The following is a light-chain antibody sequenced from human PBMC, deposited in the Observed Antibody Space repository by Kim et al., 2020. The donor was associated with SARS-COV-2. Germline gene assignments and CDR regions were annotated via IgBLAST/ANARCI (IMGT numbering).Light chain of an antibody. J-gene: IGLJ1*01. V-gene: IGLV1-51*01. Sequence: GEKIPISFSDIRSNIGKKFVSWYHQLLGTAPKLLINDTYERPSGISVRFSGSKSGTSATLTITGLQPGDEADYYCAAWDTSLRDHVFGTGTKVTVL. CDR2: DTY. CDR1: RSNIGKKF. CDR3: AAWDTSLRDHV.